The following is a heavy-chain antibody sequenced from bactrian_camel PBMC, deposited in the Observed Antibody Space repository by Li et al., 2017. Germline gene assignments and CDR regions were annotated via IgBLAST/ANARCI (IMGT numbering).Heavy chain of an antibody. CDR2: ISSDGST. J-gene: IGHJ6*01. V-gene: IGHV3S63*01. D-gene: IGHD1*01. CDR1: GFAFHDSD. Sequence: HVQLVESGGGSVQAGGSLRLSCTASGFAFHDSDMGWYRQAPPGNECEVVSYISSDGSTYYSDSVKGRFTISLDHARLYLQMNSLEPEDTGMYYCAAVGSRRCGEDWRTLQQYRFWGQGTQVTVS. CDR3: AAVGSRRCGEDWRTLQQYRF.